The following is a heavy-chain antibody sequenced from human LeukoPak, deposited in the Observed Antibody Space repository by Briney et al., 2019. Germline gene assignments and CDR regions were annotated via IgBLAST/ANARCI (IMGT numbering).Heavy chain of an antibody. D-gene: IGHD3-16*01. CDR2: IIPIFGTA. CDR3: ASGGGSGQLGYYYYYYMDV. J-gene: IGHJ6*03. Sequence: SVQVSFQASGGTFSSYAISWVRQAPGQGLEWMGGIIPIFGTANYAQKFQGRVTITADKSTSTAYMELSSLRSEDTAVYYCASGGGSGQLGYYYYYYMDVWGKGTTVTVSS. CDR1: GGTFSSYA. V-gene: IGHV1-69*06.